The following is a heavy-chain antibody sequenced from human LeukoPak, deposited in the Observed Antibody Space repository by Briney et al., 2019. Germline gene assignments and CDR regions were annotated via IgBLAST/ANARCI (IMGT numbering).Heavy chain of an antibody. V-gene: IGHV4-34*01. Sequence: SETLSLTCAVYGWSFSGYYWSWIRQPPGKGLEWIGEINHSGSTNYNPSLKSRVTISVDTSKNQFSLKLSSVTAADTAVYYCARDGVMITFGGVIVPKRAFDIWGQGTMVTVSS. CDR2: INHSGST. D-gene: IGHD3-16*02. J-gene: IGHJ3*02. CDR3: ARDGVMITFGGVIVPKRAFDI. CDR1: GWSFSGYY.